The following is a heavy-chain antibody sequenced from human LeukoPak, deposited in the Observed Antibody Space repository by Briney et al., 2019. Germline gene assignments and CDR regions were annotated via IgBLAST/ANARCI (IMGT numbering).Heavy chain of an antibody. Sequence: SGGSLRHACAASGFTFSSYWMSWVRQAPGKGLEWVANIKQDGSEKYYVDSVKGRFTISRDNAKNSLYLQMNSLRAEDTAVYYCARDGFDWRENDYWGQGTLVTVSS. J-gene: IGHJ4*02. D-gene: IGHD3-9*01. CDR2: IKQDGSEK. V-gene: IGHV3-7*01. CDR1: GFTFSSYW. CDR3: ARDGFDWRENDY.